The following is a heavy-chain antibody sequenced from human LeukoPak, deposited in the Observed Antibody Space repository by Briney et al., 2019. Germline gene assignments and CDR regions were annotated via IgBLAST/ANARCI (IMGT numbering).Heavy chain of an antibody. Sequence: GGSLRLSCAASEFTFSSYTMNWVLQAPGKGLEWVSSISSSSSYKYYADSVKGRFTISRDNAKNSLYLQMNSLRAEDTAVYYCARGDDYVWGSYRYTGIDYWGQGTLVTVSS. CDR2: ISSSSSYK. CDR1: EFTFSSYT. D-gene: IGHD3-16*02. V-gene: IGHV3-21*01. CDR3: ARGDDYVWGSYRYTGIDY. J-gene: IGHJ4*02.